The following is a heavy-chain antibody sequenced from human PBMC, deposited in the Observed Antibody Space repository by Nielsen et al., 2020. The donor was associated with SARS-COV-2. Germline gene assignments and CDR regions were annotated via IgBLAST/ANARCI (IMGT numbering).Heavy chain of an antibody. CDR3: ARDGAGTGYYYYGLDV. V-gene: IGHV3-74*01. CDR1: GFTFSSYS. J-gene: IGHJ6*02. D-gene: IGHD4/OR15-4a*01. Sequence: GGSLRLSCAASGFTFSSYSMNWVRQAPGKGLLWVSRINRDGSSTSYADSVKGRFTISRDNAKDTLYLQMNSLSAEDTAVYYCARDGAGTGYYYYGLDVWGQGTTVTVSS. CDR2: INRDGSST.